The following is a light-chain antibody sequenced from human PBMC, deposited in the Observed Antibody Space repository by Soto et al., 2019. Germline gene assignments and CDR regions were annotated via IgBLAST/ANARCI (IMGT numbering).Light chain of an antibody. CDR2: GAS. V-gene: IGKV3-15*01. J-gene: IGKJ1*01. Sequence: IVFMQSPAPSSQPLRERATPPCMPSQSGSSTFSWYQQKPGQAPRLLIYGASTRAAGIPARFSGSGSGTEFTLTITSLQSEDFAVYYCQQFHNWPRTFGQGTKVEIK. CDR1: QSGSST. CDR3: QQFHNWPRT.